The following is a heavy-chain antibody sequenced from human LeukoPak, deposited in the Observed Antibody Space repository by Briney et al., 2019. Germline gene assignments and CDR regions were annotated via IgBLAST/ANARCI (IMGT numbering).Heavy chain of an antibody. V-gene: IGHV2-5*01. D-gene: IGHD6-19*01. CDR1: GFSLSTSGVG. CDR2: IYWNDDK. Sequence: SGPTLVKPTQTLTLTCTFSGFSLSTSGVGVGWIRQPPGKALEWLALIYWNDDKRYSPSLKSRLTITKDTSKNQVVLTMTNMDPVDTATYFCAHSPSLIAVAGRRGRRDIFDYWGQGALVTVSS. CDR3: AHSPSLIAVAGRRGRRDIFDY. J-gene: IGHJ4*02.